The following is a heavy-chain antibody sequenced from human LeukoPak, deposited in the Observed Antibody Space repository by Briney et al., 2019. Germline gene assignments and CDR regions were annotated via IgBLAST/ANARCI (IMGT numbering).Heavy chain of an antibody. CDR1: GFTFSNFA. CDR2: IYYSGST. J-gene: IGHJ4*02. Sequence: GSLRLSCAASGFTFSNFAMSWVRQAPGKGLEWIGYIYYSGSTNYNPSLKSRVTISVDTSKNQFSLKLSSVTAADTAVYYCARYALGVAAAGKSFDYWGQGTLVTVSS. CDR3: ARYALGVAAAGKSFDY. D-gene: IGHD6-13*01. V-gene: IGHV4-59*01.